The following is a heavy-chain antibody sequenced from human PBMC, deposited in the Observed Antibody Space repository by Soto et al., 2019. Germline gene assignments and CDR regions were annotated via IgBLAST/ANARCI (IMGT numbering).Heavy chain of an antibody. CDR1: GFALSSNA. CDR3: ARDRRAEAGLGGIDD. J-gene: IGHJ4*02. Sequence: QVHLVESGGGVVQPGRSLRLSCVASGFALSSNAMHWVRQAPGQGLEWVAVISSDGTNNYYGDSVTGRFTISGDNSKNSLYLQISSLRPDDTAMYYCARDRRAEAGLGGIDDWGQGTVVTVSS. CDR2: ISSDGTNN. D-gene: IGHD6-19*01. V-gene: IGHV3-30*03.